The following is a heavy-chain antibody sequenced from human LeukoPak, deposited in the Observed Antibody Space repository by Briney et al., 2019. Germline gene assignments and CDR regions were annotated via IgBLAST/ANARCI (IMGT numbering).Heavy chain of an antibody. V-gene: IGHV4-59*08. D-gene: IGHD5-24*01. CDR3: ARVAIEMATRRTEYFDL. CDR2: IYYSGST. J-gene: IGHJ2*01. Sequence: AETLSLTCTVWGGSISSYYWSWLRQPPGKGVEGGGYIYYSGSTNYNPSLKRRVTIAVDTSKNQYSLKLSSVTAADTAVYYCARVAIEMATRRTEYFDLWGRGTLVTVSS. CDR1: GGSISSYY.